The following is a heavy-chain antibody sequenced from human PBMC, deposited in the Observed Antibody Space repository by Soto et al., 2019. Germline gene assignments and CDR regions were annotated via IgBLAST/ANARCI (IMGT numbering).Heavy chain of an antibody. J-gene: IGHJ1*01. V-gene: IGHV3-30-3*01. CDR1: GFTFSTYA. CDR3: ASNPPGLPGPFQH. Sequence: PGGSLRLSCAASGFTFSTYAMHWVRQAPGKRLEWVAVISYDGSNKYYADSVKGRFTISRDNSKNTLYLQMNSLRAEDTAVYYCASNPPGLPGPFQHSGQGTLVPVSS. D-gene: IGHD2-15*01. CDR2: ISYDGSNK.